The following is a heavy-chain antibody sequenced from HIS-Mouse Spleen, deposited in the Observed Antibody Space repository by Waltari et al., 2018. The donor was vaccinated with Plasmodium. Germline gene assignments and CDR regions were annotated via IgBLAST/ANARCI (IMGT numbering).Heavy chain of an antibody. CDR2: KSYDGSNK. D-gene: IGHD6-13*01. J-gene: IGHJ4*02. V-gene: IGHV3-30*18. CDR3: AKDRRSSSWYVDY. Sequence: QVQLVESGGGVVQPGRSLRLSCAASGFTFSSYGMHWVRQAPGKGMGWVAFKSYDGSNKYYADSVKGRFTISRDNSKNTLYLQMNSLRAEDTAVYYCAKDRRSSSWYVDYWGQGTLVTVSS. CDR1: GFTFSSYG.